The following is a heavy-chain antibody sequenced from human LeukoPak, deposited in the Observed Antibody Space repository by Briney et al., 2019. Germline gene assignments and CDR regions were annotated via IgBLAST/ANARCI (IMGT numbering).Heavy chain of an antibody. CDR1: GGSISSGSHY. V-gene: IGHV4-61*02. CDR2: IYTSGST. J-gene: IGHJ5*02. CDR3: ARGGWFDP. Sequence: PSETLSLTCTVSGGSISSGSHYWSWIRQPAGKGLEWIGRIYTSGSTNYNPSLKSRVTISVDTSKNQFSLKLSSVTAADTAVYYCARGGWFDPWGQGTLVTVSS.